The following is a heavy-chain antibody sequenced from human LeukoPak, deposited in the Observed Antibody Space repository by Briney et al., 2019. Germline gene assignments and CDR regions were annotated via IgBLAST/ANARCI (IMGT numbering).Heavy chain of an antibody. J-gene: IGHJ3*02. D-gene: IGHD3-16*02. V-gene: IGHV4-59*08. CDR2: IYYSGST. CDR1: GGSISSYY. CDR3: ARSPELRLWELSSPYDAFDI. Sequence: PSETLSLTCTVSGGSISSYYWSWIRQPPGKGLEWIGYIYYSGSTNYNPSLKSRVTISVDTSKNQFSLKLSSVTAADTAVYYCARSPELRLWELSSPYDAFDIWGQGTMVTVSS.